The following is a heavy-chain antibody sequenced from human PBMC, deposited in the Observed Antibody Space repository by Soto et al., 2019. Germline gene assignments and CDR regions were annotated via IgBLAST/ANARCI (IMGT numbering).Heavy chain of an antibody. CDR2: INHSGST. D-gene: IGHD2-8*02. Sequence: TSETLSLTCSVSGGSISSGDYYWNWIRQPPGKGLEWIGHINHSGSTYYNSSLKSRVTISVDTSKNQFSLKLTSVTAADTAVYYCARDKITGLFDYWGQGTLVTVSS. CDR1: GGSISSGDYY. J-gene: IGHJ4*02. CDR3: ARDKITGLFDY. V-gene: IGHV4-30-4*01.